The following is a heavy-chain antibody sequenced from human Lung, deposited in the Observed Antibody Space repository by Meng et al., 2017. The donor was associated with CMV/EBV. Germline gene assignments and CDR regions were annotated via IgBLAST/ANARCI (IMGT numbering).Heavy chain of an antibody. D-gene: IGHD2-2*02. J-gene: IGHJ4*02. Sequence: GESLKISCVVSGFNLRDYEVNWVRQAPGKGLEWVAYMTTSGNSIHYAASVRGRFTISRDNAQNSFFLHMDSLRVEDTAVYYCARDMDYTSAAYDYWGQGTXVTVSS. CDR2: MTTSGNSI. CDR3: ARDMDYTSAAYDY. V-gene: IGHV3-48*03. CDR1: GFNLRDYE.